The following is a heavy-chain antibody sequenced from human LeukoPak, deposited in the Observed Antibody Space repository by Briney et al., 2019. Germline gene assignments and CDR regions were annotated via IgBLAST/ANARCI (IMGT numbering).Heavy chain of an antibody. CDR3: AKDPSGRWSGTYVGY. CDR2: IWYDGSNK. J-gene: IGHJ4*02. Sequence: GRSLRLXCAASGFTFSSYGMHWVRQAPGKGLEWVTVIWYDGSNKYYADSVKGRFTISRDNSKTTLYLQMNSLRVEDTAVYYCAKDPSGRWSGTYVGYWGRGTLVTVSS. CDR1: GFTFSSYG. V-gene: IGHV3-33*06. D-gene: IGHD3-3*01.